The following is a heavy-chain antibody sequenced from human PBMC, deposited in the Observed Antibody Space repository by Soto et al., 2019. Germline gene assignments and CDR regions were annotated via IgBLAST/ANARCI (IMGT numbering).Heavy chain of an antibody. D-gene: IGHD2-21*02. Sequence: EVQLVESGGGLVKPGGSLRLSCAASGFTFSSYSMNWVRQAPGKGLEWVSSISSSSSYIYYADSVKGRFTISRDNAKNSLYLQMNSLRAEDTAVYYCARDGLMGGDPYYYYGMDVWGQGTTVTVSS. CDR1: GFTFSSYS. CDR2: ISSSSSYI. V-gene: IGHV3-21*01. J-gene: IGHJ6*02. CDR3: ARDGLMGGDPYYYYGMDV.